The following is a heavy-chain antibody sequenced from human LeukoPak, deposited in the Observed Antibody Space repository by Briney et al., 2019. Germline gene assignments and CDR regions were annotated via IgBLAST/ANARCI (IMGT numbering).Heavy chain of an antibody. Sequence: SETLSLTCTVSGGSISSGDYYWSWIRQPPGKGLEWIGYIYYSGSTYYNPSLKSRVTISVDTSKNQFSLKLSSVTAADTAVYCCARDSRFLEVVWGQGTLVTVSS. V-gene: IGHV4-30-4*08. CDR1: GGSISSGDYY. J-gene: IGHJ4*02. CDR2: IYYSGST. D-gene: IGHD3-3*01. CDR3: ARDSRFLEVV.